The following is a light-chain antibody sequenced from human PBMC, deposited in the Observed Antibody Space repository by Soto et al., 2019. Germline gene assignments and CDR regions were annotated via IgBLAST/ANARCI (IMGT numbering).Light chain of an antibody. CDR3: GTWDSSLSAVI. V-gene: IGLV1-51*01. CDR2: DNN. Sequence: QSVLTQPPSVSAAPGQKVTISCSGSSSNIGKNYVSWYQQLPGTAPKLLIYDNNKRPSGIPDRFSGSKSGTSATLGITGLQTGDEADYYCGTWDSSLSAVIIGGVTKVTVL. J-gene: IGLJ2*01. CDR1: SSNIGKNY.